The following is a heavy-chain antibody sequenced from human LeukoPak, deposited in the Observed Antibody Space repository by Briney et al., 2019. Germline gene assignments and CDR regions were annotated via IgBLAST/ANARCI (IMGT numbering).Heavy chain of an antibody. CDR3: ARDSRIAARPSGDY. D-gene: IGHD6-6*01. Sequence: GGSLRLSCAASGFTFSSYAMHWVRQAPGKGLEWVVVISYDGSNKYYADSVKGRFTISRDNSKNTLYLQMNSLRAEDTAVYYCARDSRIAARPSGDYWGQGTLVTVSS. V-gene: IGHV3-30-3*01. CDR2: ISYDGSNK. CDR1: GFTFSSYA. J-gene: IGHJ4*02.